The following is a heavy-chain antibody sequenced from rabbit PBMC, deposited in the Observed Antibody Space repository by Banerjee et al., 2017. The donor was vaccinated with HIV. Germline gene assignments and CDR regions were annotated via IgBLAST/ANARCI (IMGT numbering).Heavy chain of an antibody. CDR3: ARDRDDDYGDSGWDL. CDR2: IYGGSSGYT. CDR1: GFSFSSNYW. Sequence: EESGGDLVKPEGSLTLTCAASGFSFSSNYWICWVRQAPGKGLEWIACIYGGSSGYTYYASWAKGRFTISKTSSPTGTLRMTSLTAADTATYFCARDRDDDYGDSGWDLWGPGTLVTGS. J-gene: IGHJ4*01. V-gene: IGHV1S45*01. D-gene: IGHD2-1*01.